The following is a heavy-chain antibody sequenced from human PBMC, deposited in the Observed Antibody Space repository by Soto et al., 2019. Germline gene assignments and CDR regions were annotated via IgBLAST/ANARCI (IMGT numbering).Heavy chain of an antibody. D-gene: IGHD3-10*01. CDR3: ARGINRSGAY. Sequence: PGGSLRLSCAASGFTFRHYSMHWVRQAPGKGLEWVSSISRSGANIHYADSVKGRFTISRDNARNSLYLQMNSLRAEDTARYFCARGINRSGAYWGQGTQVTVSS. CDR1: GFTFRHYS. J-gene: IGHJ4*02. V-gene: IGHV3-21*04. CDR2: ISRSGANI.